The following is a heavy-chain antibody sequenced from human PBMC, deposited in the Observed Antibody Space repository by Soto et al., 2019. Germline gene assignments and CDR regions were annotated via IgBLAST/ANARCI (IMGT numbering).Heavy chain of an antibody. J-gene: IGHJ3*02. Sequence: ASVKVSCKASGGTFSSYAISWVRQAPGQGLEWMGWMNPNSGNTGYAQKFQGRVTMTRNTSISTAYMELSSLRSEDTAVYYCARGGSSGYPDAFEIRGQGTMVTVS. CDR1: GGTFSSYA. CDR2: MNPNSGNT. CDR3: ARGGSSGYPDAFEI. D-gene: IGHD3-22*01. V-gene: IGHV1-8*02.